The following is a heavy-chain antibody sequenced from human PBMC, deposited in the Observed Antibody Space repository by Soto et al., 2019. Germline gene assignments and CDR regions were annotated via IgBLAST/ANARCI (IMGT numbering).Heavy chain of an antibody. CDR3: ARERGAYCAGDCYISFDY. D-gene: IGHD2-21*02. CDR1: DCSVRSGSYY. J-gene: IGHJ4*02. CDR2: IYYTGST. Sequence: SDTLSLTCPVSDCSVRSGSYYWRWIRQPPGKGLEWIGYIYYTGSTNYNPSLKSRVTISVDTSKNQFSLKLSSVTAADTAVYYCARERGAYCAGDCYISFDYWGQGTPVTVSS. V-gene: IGHV4-61*01.